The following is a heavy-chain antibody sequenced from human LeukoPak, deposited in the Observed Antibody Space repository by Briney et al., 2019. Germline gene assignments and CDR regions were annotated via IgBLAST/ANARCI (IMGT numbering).Heavy chain of an antibody. J-gene: IGHJ6*03. CDR3: ARGMEPYYYMDV. Sequence: GASVKVSCKASGYVFTDYYIHWVRQAPGQGLEWMGWINPNSGGTNYAQKFQGRVTMTRDTSISTAYMELSRLRSDDTAVYYCARGMEPYYYMDVWGKGTTVTVSS. V-gene: IGHV1-2*02. CDR1: GYVFTDYY. CDR2: INPNSGGT. D-gene: IGHD1-26*01.